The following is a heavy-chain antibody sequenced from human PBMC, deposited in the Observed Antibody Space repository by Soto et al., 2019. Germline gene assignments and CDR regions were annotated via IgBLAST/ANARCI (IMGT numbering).Heavy chain of an antibody. J-gene: IGHJ6*02. CDR2: ISGSGGST. CDR3: AKAHTYAGTRSYYYYYYGMDV. V-gene: IGHV3-23*01. Sequence: GGSLRLSCAASGFTFSSYAMSWVRQAPGKGLEWVSAISGSGGSTYYADSVKGRFTISRDNSKNTLYLQMNSLRAEDTAVYYCAKAHTYAGTRSYYYYYYGMDVWGQGTTVTVSS. D-gene: IGHD6-13*01. CDR1: GFTFSSYA.